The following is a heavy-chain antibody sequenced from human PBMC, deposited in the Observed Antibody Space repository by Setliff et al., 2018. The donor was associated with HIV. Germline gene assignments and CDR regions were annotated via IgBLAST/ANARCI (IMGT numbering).Heavy chain of an antibody. D-gene: IGHD3-22*01. CDR1: GYTFTSYD. CDR3: AINDRTYFNDSSGYYGKWFDP. V-gene: IGHV1-8*01. Sequence: ASVKVSCKASGYTFTSYDMNWVRQAPGQGLGWMGWMEHNNGNTGYAQKLQGRVIMTRNTSISTAYMELTNLRSEDTAGYYCAINDRTYFNDSSGYYGKWFDPWGQGTLVTVSS. J-gene: IGHJ5*02. CDR2: MEHNNGNT.